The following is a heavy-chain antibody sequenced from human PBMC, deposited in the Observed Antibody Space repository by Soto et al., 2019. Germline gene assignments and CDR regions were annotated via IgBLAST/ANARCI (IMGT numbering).Heavy chain of an antibody. Sequence: ASVKVSCKASGYTFTNYGINWVRQAPGQGLEWMGWISAYNGNTNYAQKLQGRVTMTTDTSTSTAYMELRSLRPDDTAVYYCAREAGSGSYYPFDYWGQGTLVTVSS. CDR3: AREAGSGSYYPFDY. CDR2: ISAYNGNT. CDR1: GYTFTNYG. D-gene: IGHD3-10*01. V-gene: IGHV1-18*01. J-gene: IGHJ4*02.